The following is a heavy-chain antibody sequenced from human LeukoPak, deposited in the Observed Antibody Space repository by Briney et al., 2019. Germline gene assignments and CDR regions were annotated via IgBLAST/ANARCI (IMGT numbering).Heavy chain of an antibody. D-gene: IGHD1-26*01. CDR3: ARHIEGGPLKAFDI. CDR1: GGSISSYY. CDR2: IYYSGST. J-gene: IGHJ3*02. V-gene: IGHV4-59*08. Sequence: SETLSLTCTVSGGSISSYYWGWIRQTPGKGLEWIGDIYYSGSTNYNPSLKSRVTISVDTSKNQFSLKLSSVTAADTAVYYCARHIEGGPLKAFDIWGQGTTVTVSS.